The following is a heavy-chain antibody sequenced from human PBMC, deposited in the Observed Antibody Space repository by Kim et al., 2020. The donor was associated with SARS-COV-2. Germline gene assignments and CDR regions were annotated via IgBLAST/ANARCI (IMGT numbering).Heavy chain of an antibody. CDR3: ACPYGSGSYLVDY. CDR2: ISYDGSNK. CDR1: GFTFSSYA. J-gene: IGHJ4*02. D-gene: IGHD3-10*01. V-gene: IGHV3-30-3*01. Sequence: GGSLRLSCAASGFTFSSYAMHWVRQAPGKGLEWVAVISYDGSNKYYADSVKGRFTISRDNSKNTLYLQMNSLRAEDTAVYYCACPYGSGSYLVDYWGQGTLVTVSS.